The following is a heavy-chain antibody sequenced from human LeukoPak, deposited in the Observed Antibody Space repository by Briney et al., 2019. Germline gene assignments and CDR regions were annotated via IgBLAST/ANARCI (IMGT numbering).Heavy chain of an antibody. J-gene: IGHJ4*02. V-gene: IGHV4-34*01. CDR2: INHSGST. CDR1: GGSFSGYY. D-gene: IGHD6-19*01. Sequence: SETLSLTCAVYGGSFSGYYWSWIRQPPGKGLEWIGEINHSGSTNYNPSLKSRVTISVDTSKNQFSLKLSSVTAADTAVYYCARDPVQAVAGTRFDYWGQGTLVTVSS. CDR3: ARDPVQAVAGTRFDY.